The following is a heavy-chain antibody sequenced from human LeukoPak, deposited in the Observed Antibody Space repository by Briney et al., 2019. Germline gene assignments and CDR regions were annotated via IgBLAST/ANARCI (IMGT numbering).Heavy chain of an antibody. Sequence: ASVKVSCKASGYTFTSYDINWVRQATGQGLEWMGWMNPNSGNTGYAQKFQGRVTMTRDNSINTAYMELSGLKSEDTAVYYCARPFLEWILYSRGYYGLDVWGQGTTVTVSS. J-gene: IGHJ6*02. CDR3: ARPFLEWILYSRGYYGLDV. V-gene: IGHV1-8*01. CDR1: GYTFTSYD. CDR2: MNPNSGNT. D-gene: IGHD3-3*01.